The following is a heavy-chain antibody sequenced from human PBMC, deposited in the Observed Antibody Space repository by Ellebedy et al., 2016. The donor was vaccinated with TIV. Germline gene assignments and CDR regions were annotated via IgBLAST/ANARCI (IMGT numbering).Heavy chain of an antibody. D-gene: IGHD7-27*01. J-gene: IGHJ4*02. CDR3: AKDLPNWANDY. CDR1: GFSFSSYV. CDR2: IPGRRGSAS. V-gene: IGHV3-48*03. Sequence: GESLKISXAASGFSFSSYVMNWVRQAPGKGLEWISYIPGRRGSASFYADSVKGRFTISRDNTKNLVYLQMNSLRVDDTAVYYCAKDLPNWANDYWGQGALVTVSS.